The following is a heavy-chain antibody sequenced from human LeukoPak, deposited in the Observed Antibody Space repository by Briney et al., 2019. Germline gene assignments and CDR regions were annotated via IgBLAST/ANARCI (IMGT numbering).Heavy chain of an antibody. V-gene: IGHV4-39*01. D-gene: IGHD2-2*01. CDR1: GGSISSRSYY. CDR2: IYYGGST. Sequence: SETLSLTCTVSGGSISSRSYYWGWIRQPPGKGLEWIGSIYYGGSTFYSPSLKSRVGISVDMSKKQISLKLRAVTAADTAMYYCASVVDSSLSDGYWGQGTLVTVSS. CDR3: ASVVDSSLSDGY. J-gene: IGHJ4*02.